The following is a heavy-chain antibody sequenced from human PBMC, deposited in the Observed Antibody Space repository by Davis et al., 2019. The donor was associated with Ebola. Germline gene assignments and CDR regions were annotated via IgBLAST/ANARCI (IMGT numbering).Heavy chain of an antibody. Sequence: PGGSLRLSCAASGFTFSSYWMNWVRQAPEKGLEWVANIKQVGSEKYYVDSVKGRFTISKDNAKNSLSLQMNSLRAEDTAVYYCARDEGCSGGSCYSDYWGQGTLVTVSS. CDR3: ARDEGCSGGSCYSDY. CDR1: GFTFSSYW. D-gene: IGHD2-15*01. J-gene: IGHJ4*02. CDR2: IKQVGSEK. V-gene: IGHV3-7*03.